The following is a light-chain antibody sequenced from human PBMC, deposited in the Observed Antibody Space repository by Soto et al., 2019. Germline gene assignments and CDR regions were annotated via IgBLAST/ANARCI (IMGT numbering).Light chain of an antibody. CDR3: SSYAGSNNVI. V-gene: IGLV2-8*01. Sequence: QSALTQPPSASGSPGQSVTISCTGTSSDVGGYNYVSWYQQHPGKAPKLMIFAVTKRPSGVPDRFSGSKSGNTASLTVSGLQAEDEADYYCSSYAGSNNVIFGGGTKLTV. CDR2: AVT. J-gene: IGLJ2*01. CDR1: SSDVGGYNY.